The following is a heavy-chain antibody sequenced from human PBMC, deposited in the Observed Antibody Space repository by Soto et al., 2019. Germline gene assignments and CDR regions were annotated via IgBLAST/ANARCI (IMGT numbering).Heavy chain of an antibody. CDR1: GGIFGSHG. CDR2: FIPNTGAT. J-gene: IGHJ4*02. CDR3: ARTLGKTYSNYVGSSGY. Sequence: QVQLIQSEAEVKKPGSSVRVSCTASGGIFGSHGFSWVRQAPGQRLEWVGGFIPNTGATNYAQKFQGRVTMTRATSISTVYMELSRLRSDDTAVYYCARTLGKTYSNYVGSSGYWGQGTLVTVSS. V-gene: IGHV1-2*02. D-gene: IGHD4-4*01.